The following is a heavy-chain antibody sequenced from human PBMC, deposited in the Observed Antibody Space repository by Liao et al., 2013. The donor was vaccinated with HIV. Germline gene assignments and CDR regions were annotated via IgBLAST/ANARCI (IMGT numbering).Heavy chain of an antibody. Sequence: QLQESGPGLVKPSETLSLTCTVSGASISSSSYYWGWIRQPAGKGLEWIGRVYTSGTTNDNPSLESRVTMSMDTSKNQLSLKLSSVTAADTAVYFCARDRQLPPGGWYFDVWGRGTHVTVSS. CDR3: ARDRQLPPGGWYFDV. D-gene: IGHD2-2*01. V-gene: IGHV4-61*02. CDR2: VYTSGTT. CDR1: GASISSSSYY. J-gene: IGHJ2*01.